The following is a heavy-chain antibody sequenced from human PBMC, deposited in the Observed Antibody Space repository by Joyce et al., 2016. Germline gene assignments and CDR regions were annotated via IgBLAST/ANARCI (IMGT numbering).Heavy chain of an antibody. J-gene: IGHJ6*02. Sequence: EVQLVESGGGLVQPGGSLRLSCAASGFTVGGNYMSWVRQAPGKVLEWVSLIYSGGSTYYADSVKGRFTISRHNSKNTLYLQMNSLRAEDAAVYYCARDGIAVAGGYYGMDVWGQGTTVTVSS. CDR1: GFTVGGNY. CDR2: IYSGGST. CDR3: ARDGIAVAGGYYGMDV. D-gene: IGHD6-19*01. V-gene: IGHV3-53*04.